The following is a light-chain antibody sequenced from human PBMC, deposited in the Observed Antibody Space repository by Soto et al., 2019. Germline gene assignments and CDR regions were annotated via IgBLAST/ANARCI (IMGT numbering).Light chain of an antibody. Sequence: QLVLTQPPSASASLGASVTLTCTLSSGYSNYKVDWYQQRPGKGPRFVMRVGTGGIVGSKGDGIPDRFSVLGSGLNRYLTIKNIQEEDECDYHCGAVHGSGSNVVFGGGTQLTVL. CDR3: GAVHGSGSNVV. V-gene: IGLV9-49*01. CDR1: SGYSNYK. J-gene: IGLJ2*01. CDR2: VGTGGIVG.